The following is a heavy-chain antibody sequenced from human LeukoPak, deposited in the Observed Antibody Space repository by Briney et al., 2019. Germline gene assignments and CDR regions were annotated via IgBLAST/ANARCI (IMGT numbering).Heavy chain of an antibody. Sequence: GESLKISCKASGYVFTTFWIGWVRQMPGKGLEWMGIIYPGDSDTRYSPSFQGQVIISADKSINTAYLQWSSLSASATAMYYCARWKQQLGLDYWGQGTLVTVSS. CDR1: GYVFTTFW. J-gene: IGHJ4*02. D-gene: IGHD6-13*01. CDR2: IYPGDSDT. CDR3: ARWKQQLGLDY. V-gene: IGHV5-51*01.